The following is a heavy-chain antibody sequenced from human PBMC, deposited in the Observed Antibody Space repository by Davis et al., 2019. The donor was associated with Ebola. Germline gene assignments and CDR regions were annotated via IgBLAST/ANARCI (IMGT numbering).Heavy chain of an antibody. D-gene: IGHD6-19*01. CDR3: TRGVAVAGFLFDY. CDR1: GFTFGDYA. Sequence: GGSLRLSCTASGFTFGDYAMSWFRQAPGKGLEWVGFIRSKAYGGTTEYAASVKGRFTISRDDSKSIAYLQMNSLKTEDTAVYYCTRGVAVAGFLFDYWGQGTLVTVSS. J-gene: IGHJ4*02. V-gene: IGHV3-49*03. CDR2: IRSKAYGGTT.